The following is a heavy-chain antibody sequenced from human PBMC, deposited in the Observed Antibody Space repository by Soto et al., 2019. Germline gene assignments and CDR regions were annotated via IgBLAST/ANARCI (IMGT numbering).Heavy chain of an antibody. V-gene: IGHV3-23*01. CDR1: GFTFSSYA. Sequence: EVQLLESGGGLVQPGGSLRLSCAASGFTFSSYAMSWVRQAPGKGLEWVSAISGRDGNTYYADSVKGRFTISRDNSKNTLYLQMNSLRAEDTAVYYCAKEGSSRGGAFDIWGQGTMVTVSS. J-gene: IGHJ3*02. CDR2: ISGRDGNT. D-gene: IGHD6-13*01. CDR3: AKEGSSRGGAFDI.